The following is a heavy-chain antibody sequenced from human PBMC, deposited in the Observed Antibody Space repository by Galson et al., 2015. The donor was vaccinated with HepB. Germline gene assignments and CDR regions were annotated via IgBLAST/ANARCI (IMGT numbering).Heavy chain of an antibody. V-gene: IGHV3-23*01. CDR2: LSGSSGNI. Sequence: SLRLSCAASGFTFTAYATSWVRQAPGKGLEWVSPLSGSSGNIYYADSVRGRFTISRDTSTNTLFLQMNSLRAEDTALYYCAKAIWFGDPNMDVWGKGTTVTVSS. CDR1: GFTFTAYA. D-gene: IGHD3-10*01. J-gene: IGHJ6*03. CDR3: AKAIWFGDPNMDV.